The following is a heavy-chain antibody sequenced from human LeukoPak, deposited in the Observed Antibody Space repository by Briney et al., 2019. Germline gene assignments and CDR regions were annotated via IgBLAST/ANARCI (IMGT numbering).Heavy chain of an antibody. Sequence: GGSLRLSCAASGFTFSSYEMNWVRQAPGKGLEGVSYISSSGSTIYYADSVKGRFTISRDNAKNSLYLQMNSLRAEDTAVYYCARDSNLERGKTYYYYYMDVWGKGTTVTVSS. D-gene: IGHD1-1*01. V-gene: IGHV3-48*03. CDR3: ARDSNLERGKTYYYYYMDV. J-gene: IGHJ6*03. CDR2: ISSSGSTI. CDR1: GFTFSSYE.